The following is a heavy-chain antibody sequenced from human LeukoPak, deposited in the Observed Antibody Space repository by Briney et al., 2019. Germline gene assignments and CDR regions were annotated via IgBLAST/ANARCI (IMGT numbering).Heavy chain of an antibody. Sequence: SVKVSCKASGGTFSSYAISWVRQAPGQGLEWMGGIIPIFGTANYAQKFQGRVTITADKSTSTAYMELSSLRSEDTAVYYCARGDLYSYGYYYYYMDVWGKGTTVTVSS. V-gene: IGHV1-69*06. D-gene: IGHD5-18*01. J-gene: IGHJ6*03. CDR2: IIPIFGTA. CDR1: GGTFSSYA. CDR3: ARGDLYSYGYYYYYMDV.